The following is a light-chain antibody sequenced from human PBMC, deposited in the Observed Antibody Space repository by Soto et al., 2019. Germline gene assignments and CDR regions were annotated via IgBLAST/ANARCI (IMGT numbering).Light chain of an antibody. J-gene: IGKJ1*01. CDR1: QSISSY. CDR2: AAS. CDR3: QRSYSTPRT. V-gene: IGKV1-39*01. Sequence: DIPMTQSPSSLSASVGDRVTITCRASQSISSYLNWYQQKPGKAPKLLIYAASSLQSGVPSRFSGSGSGTDFTLTISSLQPEDFATYYCQRSYSTPRTFGQGTKVEIK.